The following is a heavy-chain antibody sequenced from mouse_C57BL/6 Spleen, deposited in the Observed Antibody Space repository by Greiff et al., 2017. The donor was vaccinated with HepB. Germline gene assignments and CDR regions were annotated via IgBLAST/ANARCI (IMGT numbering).Heavy chain of an antibody. Sequence: EVKLMESGGGLVKPGGSLKLSCAASGFTFSDYGMHWVRQAPEKGLEWVAYISSGSSTIYYADTVKGRFTISRDNAKNTLFLQMTSLRSEDTAMYYCARRNGYDWYFDVWGTGTTVTVSS. V-gene: IGHV5-17*01. J-gene: IGHJ1*03. CDR1: GFTFSDYG. CDR2: ISSGSSTI. CDR3: ARRNGYDWYFDV. D-gene: IGHD2-2*01.